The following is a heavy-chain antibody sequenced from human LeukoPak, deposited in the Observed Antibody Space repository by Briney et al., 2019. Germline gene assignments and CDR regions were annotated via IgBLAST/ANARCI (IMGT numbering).Heavy chain of an antibody. CDR2: IYSGGST. Sequence: GGSLRLSCAASGFTFSSYTMSWVRQAPGKGLEWVSVIYSGGSTYYADSVKGRFTISRDNSKNTLYLQMNSLRAEDTAVYYCARGYDILTGFGFDYWGQGTLVTVSS. CDR3: ARGYDILTGFGFDY. V-gene: IGHV3-66*01. J-gene: IGHJ4*02. CDR1: GFTFSSYT. D-gene: IGHD3-9*01.